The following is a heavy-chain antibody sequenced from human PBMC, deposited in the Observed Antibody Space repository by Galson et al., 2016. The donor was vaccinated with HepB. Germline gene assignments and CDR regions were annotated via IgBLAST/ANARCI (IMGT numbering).Heavy chain of an antibody. D-gene: IGHD5-12*01. V-gene: IGHV3-30*18. J-gene: IGHJ6*02. Sequence: SLRLSCAASGFTFGSYAMHWVRQAPGKGLEWVAVISHDGNNEYYVDSVKGRFTVSRDYSTETLFLQMDSLRTDDTAVYFCSKERVHGDDTQKYYNHYGMDFWGQGTPVLVS. CDR1: GFTFGSYA. CDR3: SKERVHGDDTQKYYNHYGMDF. CDR2: ISHDGNNE.